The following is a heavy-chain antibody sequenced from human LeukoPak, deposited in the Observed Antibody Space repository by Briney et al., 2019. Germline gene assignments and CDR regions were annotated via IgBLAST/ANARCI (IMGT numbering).Heavy chain of an antibody. J-gene: IGHJ4*02. CDR3: ARGSTTSNYFDY. Sequence: SETLSLTCAVYGGSFSGYYWSWTRQPPGKGLEWIGEINHSGSTNYNPSLKSRVTISVDTSKNQFSLKLSSVTAADTAVYYCARGSTTSNYFDYWGQGTLVTVSS. CDR2: INHSGST. CDR1: GGSFSGYY. V-gene: IGHV4-34*01. D-gene: IGHD1-1*01.